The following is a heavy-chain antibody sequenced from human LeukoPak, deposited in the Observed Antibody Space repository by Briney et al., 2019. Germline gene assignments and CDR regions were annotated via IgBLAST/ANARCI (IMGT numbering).Heavy chain of an antibody. CDR1: GGSISSYY. V-gene: IGHV4-4*07. CDR2: IYTSGST. Sequence: SETLSLTCTVSGGSISSYYWSWIRQPAGKGLEWIGRIYTSGSTNYNPSLKSRVTISVDTSKNQFSLKLSSVTAADTAVYYCARRGRGGGSSLTDWYFDLWGRGTLVTVSS. D-gene: IGHD1-26*01. CDR3: ARRGRGGGSSLTDWYFDL. J-gene: IGHJ2*01.